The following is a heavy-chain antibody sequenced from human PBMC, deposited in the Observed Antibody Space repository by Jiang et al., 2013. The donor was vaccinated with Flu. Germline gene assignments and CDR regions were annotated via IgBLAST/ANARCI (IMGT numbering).Heavy chain of an antibody. CDR1: GGSVNSGSYY. Sequence: PGLVKPSETLSLTCTVSGGSVNSGSYYWTWIRQPPGKGLEWIGYIYYSGSTNYNPSLKSRVTMSVDTSKNQFSLKLSSVTTADTAAYYCARGDRKMIAPGMHHYGMDVWGQGTTVTVSS. V-gene: IGHV4-61*01. J-gene: IGHJ6*02. CDR2: IYYSGST. D-gene: IGHD3-22*01. CDR3: ARGDRKMIAPGMHHYGMDV.